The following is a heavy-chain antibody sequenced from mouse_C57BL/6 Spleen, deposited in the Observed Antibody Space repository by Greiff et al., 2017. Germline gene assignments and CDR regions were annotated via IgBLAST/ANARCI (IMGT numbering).Heavy chain of an antibody. Sequence: QVQLQQPGAELVRPGSSVKLSCKASGYTFTSSWMHWVKQRPIQGLEWIGNIDPSDSETHSNQKFKDKATLTVDKSSSTAYMQLSSLTYEDSAVYYCARRRLILDYWGQGTTLTVSS. CDR3: ARRRLILDY. CDR1: GYTFTSSW. J-gene: IGHJ2*01. D-gene: IGHD1-1*01. V-gene: IGHV1-52*01. CDR2: IDPSDSET.